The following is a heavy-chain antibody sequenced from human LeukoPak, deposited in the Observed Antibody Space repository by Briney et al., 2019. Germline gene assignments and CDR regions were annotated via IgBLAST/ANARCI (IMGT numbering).Heavy chain of an antibody. Sequence: KPSETLSLTCAVYGGSFSGYYWSWIRQPPGKGLEWSGEINHSGSTNYNPSPKRRVTISVDTSKNQFSLKLSSVTAADTAVYYCARLQIRYFDWLPLDYWGQGTLVTVSS. CDR2: INHSGST. CDR3: ARLQIRYFDWLPLDY. D-gene: IGHD3-9*01. V-gene: IGHV4-34*01. J-gene: IGHJ4*02. CDR1: GGSFSGYY.